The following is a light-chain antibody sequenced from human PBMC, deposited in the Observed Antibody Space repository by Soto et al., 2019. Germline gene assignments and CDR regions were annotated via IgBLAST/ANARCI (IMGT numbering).Light chain of an antibody. V-gene: IGLV2-8*01. CDR3: SSYVGRNNFV. CDR2: EVS. CDR1: SSDVGGYNY. J-gene: IGLJ1*01. Sequence: QSALTQPPSASGSPGQTVTISCTGTSSDVGGYNYVSWYQQHPGKAPKLIIYEVSKRPSGVPDRFSGSKSGNTASLTVSGLQAEDEADYYCSSYVGRNNFVFGTGTKLTAL.